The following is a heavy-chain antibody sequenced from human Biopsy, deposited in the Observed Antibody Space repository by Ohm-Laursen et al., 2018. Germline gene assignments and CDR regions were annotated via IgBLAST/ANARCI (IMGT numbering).Heavy chain of an antibody. V-gene: IGHV3-33*01. D-gene: IGHD1-1*01. J-gene: IGHJ3*02. CDR1: GFTFSSYG. CDR3: ARDIYYITNWRAFDM. Sequence: SLRLSCSASGFTFSSYGIHWVRQAPGKGLEWVAVIWYDGSNKYSADSVKGRFSISRDNSKNTLYLQMNSLGVEDSAVYYCARDIYYITNWRAFDMWGQGTMVTVAS. CDR2: IWYDGSNK.